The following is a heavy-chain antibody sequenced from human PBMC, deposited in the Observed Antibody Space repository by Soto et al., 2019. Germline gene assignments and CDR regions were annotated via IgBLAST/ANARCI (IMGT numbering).Heavy chain of an antibody. D-gene: IGHD6-25*01. CDR2: IYHSGST. V-gene: IGHV4-4*02. CDR1: GGSISSSNW. J-gene: IGHJ5*02. CDR3: ARALRGIAATSSDWFDP. Sequence: PSETLSLTCAVSGGSISSSNWWSWVRQPPGKGLEWIGEIYHSGSTNYNPSLKSRVTISVDKSKNQFSLKLSSVTAADTAVYYCARALRGIAATSSDWFDPWGQGTLVTVSS.